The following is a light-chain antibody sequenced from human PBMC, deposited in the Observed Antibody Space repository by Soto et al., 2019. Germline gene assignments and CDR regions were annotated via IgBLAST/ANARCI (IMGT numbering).Light chain of an antibody. J-gene: IGLJ3*02. CDR3: ASYIAINTWV. Sequence: QSALTQPASVSGSPGQSITISCTGTSSDVDVYNYVSWYQHHPGKAPKVVIYEVSNRPSGVSNRFSASKSGNTASLTISGLQAEDEADYYCASYIAINTWVFGGGTKLTVL. CDR1: SSDVDVYNY. V-gene: IGLV2-14*01. CDR2: EVS.